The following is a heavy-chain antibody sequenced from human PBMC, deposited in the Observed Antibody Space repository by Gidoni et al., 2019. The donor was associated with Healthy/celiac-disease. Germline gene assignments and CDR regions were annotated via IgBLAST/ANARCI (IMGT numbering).Heavy chain of an antibody. Sequence: QVQLQQWGAGLLKPSETLSLTCAVYGGSFSGYYWSWIRQPPGKGLEWIGEINHSGSTNYNPSLKSRVTISVDTSKNQFSLKLSSVTAADTAVYYCASPFDSSLNYWGQGTLVTVSS. D-gene: IGHD6-6*01. CDR2: INHSGST. V-gene: IGHV4-34*01. CDR3: ASPFDSSLNY. CDR1: GGSFSGYY. J-gene: IGHJ4*02.